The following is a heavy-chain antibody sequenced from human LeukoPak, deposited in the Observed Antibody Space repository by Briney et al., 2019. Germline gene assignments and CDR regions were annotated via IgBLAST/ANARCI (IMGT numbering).Heavy chain of an antibody. V-gene: IGHV3-11*04. Sequence: NPGGALRLSCAASGFTFTDYFMSWIRQAPGKGLEWVAYISASGSTIYYADSMKGRFTISRDNAYNSLFLQLDNLRAEDTAIYYCATGIKAYYFASWGQGTLVTVSS. J-gene: IGHJ4*02. CDR3: ATGIKAYYFAS. CDR2: ISASGSTI. D-gene: IGHD1-26*01. CDR1: GFTFTDYF.